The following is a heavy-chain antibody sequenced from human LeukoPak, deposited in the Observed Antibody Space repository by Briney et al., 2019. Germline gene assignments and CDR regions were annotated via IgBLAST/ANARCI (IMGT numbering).Heavy chain of an antibody. CDR3: AKSGGYGLIDY. CDR1: GYPISSGYY. Sequence: SETLSLTCTVSGYPISSGYYWGWIRQPPGKGLEWIGNIYYSGSTYYNESLESRVTISIDTSENQFSLKLNSVTAADTAMYYCAKSGGYGLIDYWGQGTLVTVSS. D-gene: IGHD1-26*01. J-gene: IGHJ4*02. CDR2: IYYSGST. V-gene: IGHV4-38-2*02.